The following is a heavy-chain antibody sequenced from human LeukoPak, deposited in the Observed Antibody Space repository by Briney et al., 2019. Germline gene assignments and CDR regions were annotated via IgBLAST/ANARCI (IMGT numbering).Heavy chain of an antibody. CDR2: INHSGST. Sequence: SETLSLTCAVYGGSFSGYYWSWIRQPPGKGLEWIGEINHSGSTNYNPSFKSRVIISVDTSKNQFSLKLSSVTAADTAVYYCARVSRRSGFDYWGQGTLVTVSS. V-gene: IGHV4-34*01. J-gene: IGHJ4*02. CDR3: ARVSRRSGFDY. CDR1: GGSFSGYY.